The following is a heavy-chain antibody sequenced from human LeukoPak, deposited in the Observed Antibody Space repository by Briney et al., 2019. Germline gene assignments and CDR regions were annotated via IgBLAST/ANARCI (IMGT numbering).Heavy chain of an antibody. CDR3: ARKLFHGSGSYPNWFDP. CDR2: INQDGSER. CDR1: GFTLSSYW. D-gene: IGHD3-10*01. J-gene: IGHJ5*02. Sequence: PGGSLRLSCAASGFTLSSYWMSWVRQAPGKGLEWVANINQDGSERYSVDSVKGRFTISRDNAKISLYLQMNSLRAEDTAVYYCARKLFHGSGSYPNWFDPRGQGTLVTVSS. V-gene: IGHV3-7*01.